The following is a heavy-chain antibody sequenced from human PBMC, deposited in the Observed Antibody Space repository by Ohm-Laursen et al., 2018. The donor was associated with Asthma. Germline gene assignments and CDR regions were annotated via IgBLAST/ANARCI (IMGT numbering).Heavy chain of an antibody. V-gene: IGHV2-70*01. J-gene: IGHJ6*02. CDR3: ARTILGYCSGGSCYSHYYGMDV. Sequence: TQTLTLTCTFSGFSLSTSGMCVSWIRQPPGKALEWLALIDWDDDKYYSTSLKTRLTISKDTSKNQVVLTMTNMDPVDTATYYCARTILGYCSGGSCYSHYYGMDVWGQGTTVTVSS. CDR2: IDWDDDK. CDR1: GFSLSTSGMC. D-gene: IGHD2-15*01.